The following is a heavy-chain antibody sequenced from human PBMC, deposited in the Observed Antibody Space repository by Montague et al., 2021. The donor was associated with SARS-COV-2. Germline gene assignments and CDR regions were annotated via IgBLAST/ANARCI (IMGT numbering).Heavy chain of an antibody. D-gene: IGHD6-13*01. CDR1: GGSFSSGDSY. CDR2: LHYAGSA. CDR3: VATYNGNWYYFDY. V-gene: IGHV4-39*01. Sequence: SETLSLTCSVSGGSFSSGDSYWGWLRQAPGKGLEWIGDLHYAGSAXYNPSLRSRVTISADTSKNQFSLKLNSVTAADTAVYYCVATYNGNWYYFDYWGQGTRVPVSS. J-gene: IGHJ4*02.